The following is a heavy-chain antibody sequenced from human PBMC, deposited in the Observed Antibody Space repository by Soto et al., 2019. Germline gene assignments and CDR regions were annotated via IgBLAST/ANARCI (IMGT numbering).Heavy chain of an antibody. D-gene: IGHD3-16*01. V-gene: IGHV1-2*04. CDR3: ARDYYDGSASYGIEV. CDR1: GYTFTGYY. CDR2: INPKSGGA. Sequence: ASVKVSCKASGYTFTGYYIHWVRQAPGQGLEWMGWINPKSGGANIAQKFQGWVTMTRDTSISTTYMELSNLRSNDTAVYYCARDYYDGSASYGIEVWGQGTMVTVSS. J-gene: IGHJ3*01.